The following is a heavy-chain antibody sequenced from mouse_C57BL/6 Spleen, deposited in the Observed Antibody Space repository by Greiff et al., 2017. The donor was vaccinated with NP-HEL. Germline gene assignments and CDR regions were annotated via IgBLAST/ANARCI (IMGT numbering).Heavy chain of an antibody. CDR3: TRAIYYYGRGYFDV. CDR2: ISSGGDYI. V-gene: IGHV5-9-1*02. Sequence: DVQLVESGEGLVKPGGSLKLSCAASGFTFSSYAMSWVRQTPEKRLEWVAYISSGGDYIYYADTVKGRFTISRDNARNTLYLQMSSLKSEDTAMYYCTRAIYYYGRGYFDVWGTGTTVTVSS. D-gene: IGHD1-1*01. CDR1: GFTFSSYA. J-gene: IGHJ1*03.